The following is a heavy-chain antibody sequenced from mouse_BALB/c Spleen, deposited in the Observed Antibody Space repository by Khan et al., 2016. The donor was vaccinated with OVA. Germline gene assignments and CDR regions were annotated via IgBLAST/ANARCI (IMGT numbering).Heavy chain of an antibody. Sequence: EVQLQESGPSLVKPSQTLSLSCSVTSDSITSGFWNWIRKFPGNKFEYLGYITYSGNIYYNPSLKSRISITRDTSKSQYYLQLNSVTTEDAATYYCARSYGRWAMDYWGQGTSVNVSS. CDR1: SDSITSGF. CDR2: ITYSGNI. J-gene: IGHJ4*01. D-gene: IGHD1-1*01. V-gene: IGHV3-8*02. CDR3: ARSYGRWAMDY.